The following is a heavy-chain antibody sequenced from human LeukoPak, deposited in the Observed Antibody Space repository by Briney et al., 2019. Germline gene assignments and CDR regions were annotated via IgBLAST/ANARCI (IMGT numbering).Heavy chain of an antibody. J-gene: IGHJ4*02. CDR3: ARAGGSYRFFDY. CDR2: INHSGST. Sequence: SETLSLTCAVYGGSFSGYYWSWIRQPPGKGLEWIGEINHSGSTNYNPSLKSRVTISVDTSKNQFSLKLSSVTAADTALYYCARAGGSYRFFDYWGQGTLVTVSS. CDR1: GGSFSGYY. V-gene: IGHV4-34*01. D-gene: IGHD1-26*01.